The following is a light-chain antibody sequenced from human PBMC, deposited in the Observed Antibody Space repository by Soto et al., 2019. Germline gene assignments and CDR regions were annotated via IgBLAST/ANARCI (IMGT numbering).Light chain of an antibody. J-gene: IGKJ1*01. Sequence: DIQMTQSPSTLSASVGDRVTITCRASQYISGWLAWYQQKPGKAPRLLIYDASSLQFGAPSRFSGSGSGTEFTLTISSLQSEDFAVYYCQQYNNWPLTWTFGQGTKVDIK. CDR3: QQYNNWPLTWT. CDR1: QYISGW. CDR2: DAS. V-gene: IGKV1-5*01.